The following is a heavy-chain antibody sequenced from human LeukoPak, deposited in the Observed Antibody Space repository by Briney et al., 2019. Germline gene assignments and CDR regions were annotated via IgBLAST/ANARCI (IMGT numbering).Heavy chain of an antibody. V-gene: IGHV1-8*01. CDR3: ARGIGSVYHDIGDYFDP. CDR2: MTPKSGVT. CDR1: GYTFTDYD. J-gene: IGHJ5*02. Sequence: APVKVSCKASGYTFTDYDINWVRQAPGQGLEWMGWMTPKSGVTGYAQKFQGRVAMTGSTSKTTAYMELSSLTSEDSAVYYCARGIGSVYHDIGDYFDPWGQGTLVIVSS. D-gene: IGHD3-22*01.